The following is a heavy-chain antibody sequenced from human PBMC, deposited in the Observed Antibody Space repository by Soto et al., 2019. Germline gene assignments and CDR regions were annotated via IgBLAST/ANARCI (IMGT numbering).Heavy chain of an antibody. CDR1: GGSFTSYT. J-gene: IGHJ6*03. CDR3: AKSLLFVDHAYMDV. D-gene: IGHD2-21*01. Sequence: QVQLVQSGAEVKKPGSSVKVSCEASGGSFTSYTFTWVRKAPGQGLEWMGRIIPIKGRADYALKLQDRVTITADRSTKTVYMELRGLRPEDTAIYYCAKSLLFVDHAYMDVWGKGTTVTVSS. CDR2: IIPIKGRA. V-gene: IGHV1-69*02.